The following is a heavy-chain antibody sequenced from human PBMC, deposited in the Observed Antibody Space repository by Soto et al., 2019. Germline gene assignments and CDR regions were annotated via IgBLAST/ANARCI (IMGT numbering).Heavy chain of an antibody. D-gene: IGHD2-21*01. CDR2: IYYSGST. J-gene: IGHJ4*02. V-gene: IGHV4-59*12. CDR3: ARVGGDTTGFDY. CDR1: GGSISSYY. Sequence: SETLSLTCTVSGGSISSYYWSWIRQPPGKGLEWIGYIYYSGSTYYNPSLKSRVTISVDTSKNQFSLKLSSVTAADTAVYYCARVGGDTTGFDYWGQGTLVTVSS.